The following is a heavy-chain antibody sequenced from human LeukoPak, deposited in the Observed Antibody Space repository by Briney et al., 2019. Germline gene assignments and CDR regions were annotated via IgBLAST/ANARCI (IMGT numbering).Heavy chain of an antibody. D-gene: IGHD6-19*01. CDR3: AADRYSSGWYPPDAFDI. CDR1: GFTFTSSA. J-gene: IGHJ3*02. V-gene: IGHV1-58*02. Sequence: SVKVSCKASGFTFTSSAMQWVRQARGQRLEWIGWIVVGSGNTNYAQKFQERVTITRDMSTSTAYMELSSLRSEDTAVYYCAADRYSSGWYPPDAFDIWGQGTMVTVSS. CDR2: IVVGSGNT.